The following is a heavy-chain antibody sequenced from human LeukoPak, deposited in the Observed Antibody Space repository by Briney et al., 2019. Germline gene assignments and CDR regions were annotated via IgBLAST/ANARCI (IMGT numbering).Heavy chain of an antibody. V-gene: IGHV7-4-1*02. CDR3: ARDTPDGRVTKFDY. Sequence: ASVKVSCKSSGYTFTTYAINWLRQAPGQGLEWVGWINPSNGNPTYAQGFTGRFVFSLDTSVSTAFLHISSLQIEDTAVYYCARDTPDGRVTKFDYWGQGTLVTVSS. D-gene: IGHD4-17*01. CDR2: INPSNGNP. J-gene: IGHJ4*02. CDR1: GYTFTTYA.